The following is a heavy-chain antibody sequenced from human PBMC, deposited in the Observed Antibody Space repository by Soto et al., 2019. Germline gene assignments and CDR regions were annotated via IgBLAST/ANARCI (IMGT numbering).Heavy chain of an antibody. CDR1: GYTLTELS. CDR2: FDPEDGET. J-gene: IGHJ4*02. Sequence: ASVKVSCKVSGYTLTELSMHWVRQAPGKGLEWMGGFDPEDGETIYAQKFQGRVTMTEDTSTDTAYMELSSLRSEDTAVYYCATKSDYDILTGFDYWGQGTLVTVSS. CDR3: ATKSDYDILTGFDY. V-gene: IGHV1-24*01. D-gene: IGHD3-9*01.